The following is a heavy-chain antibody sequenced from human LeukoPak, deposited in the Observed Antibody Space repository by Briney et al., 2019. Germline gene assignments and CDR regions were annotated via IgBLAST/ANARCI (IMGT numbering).Heavy chain of an antibody. J-gene: IGHJ4*02. Sequence: PSETLSLTCSVSGVSISNSSYYWGWIRLPPGKGLECIGTIFYGGNSYFNPSLKSRVTISVDTSKNQFSLNLNSVTATDTAVYYCARLRSGYDILTGYLDYWGQGTLVTVSS. D-gene: IGHD3-9*01. CDR1: GVSISNSSYY. V-gene: IGHV4-39*01. CDR2: IFYGGNS. CDR3: ARLRSGYDILTGYLDY.